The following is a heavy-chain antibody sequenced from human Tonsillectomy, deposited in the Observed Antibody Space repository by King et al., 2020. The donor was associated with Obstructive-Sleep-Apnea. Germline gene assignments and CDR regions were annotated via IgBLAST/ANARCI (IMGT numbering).Heavy chain of an antibody. CDR3: ATTGSGSYYPTQIDY. CDR1: GFTFSSYW. J-gene: IGHJ4*02. CDR2: IKQDGSEK. V-gene: IGHV3-7*03. Sequence: VQLVESGGGLVQPGGSLRLSCAASGFTFSSYWMTWVRQAPGKGLEWVANIKQDGSEKYYVDSVKGRFTISRDNAKNGLFLQIDSLCAEDTAVYYCATTGSGSYYPTQIDYWGQGTLVTVSS. D-gene: IGHD3-10*01.